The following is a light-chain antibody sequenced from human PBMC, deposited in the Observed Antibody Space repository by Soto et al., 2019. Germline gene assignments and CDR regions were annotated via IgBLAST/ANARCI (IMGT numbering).Light chain of an antibody. J-gene: IGKJ2*01. CDR3: MEGSHWPPRYT. Sequence: DVVMTQSPLSLPVTLGQPASISCRSSRSLVFNNQNNFFNLFHQRPGQSPRRLIYEVSNRDSGVPDRFNGSGSATDVTLRISRVEAEDVGVYFFMEGSHWPPRYTLGQGTKLEIK. CDR2: EVS. V-gene: IGKV2-30*01. CDR1: RSLVFNNQNNF.